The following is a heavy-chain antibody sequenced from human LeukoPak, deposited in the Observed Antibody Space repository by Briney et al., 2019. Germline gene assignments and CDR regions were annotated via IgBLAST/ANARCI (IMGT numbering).Heavy chain of an antibody. Sequence: GSLRLSCAASGFTFRSYGMHLVRPASGQGLGGVAVISYDGSNKYYADSVKGRFTISRDNSKNTLYLQMNSLRAEDTAVYYCAKPPRGYYYYMDVWGKGTTVTVSS. CDR2: ISYDGSNK. J-gene: IGHJ6*03. CDR3: AKPPRGYYYYMDV. V-gene: IGHV3-30*18. CDR1: GFTFRSYG. D-gene: IGHD3-10*01.